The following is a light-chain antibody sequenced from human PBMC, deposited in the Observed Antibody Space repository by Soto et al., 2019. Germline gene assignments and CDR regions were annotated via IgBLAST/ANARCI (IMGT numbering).Light chain of an antibody. Sequence: VVTQSPGTLSLSQGERATLSCRASQSVSSSYLAWYQQKPGQAPRLLIYGASSRATGIPDRFSGSGSGTDFTLTISRLEPEDFAVYYCHQYGSLYTFGHGTSLAIQ. CDR1: QSVSSSY. CDR2: GAS. CDR3: HQYGSLYT. J-gene: IGKJ2*01. V-gene: IGKV3-20*01.